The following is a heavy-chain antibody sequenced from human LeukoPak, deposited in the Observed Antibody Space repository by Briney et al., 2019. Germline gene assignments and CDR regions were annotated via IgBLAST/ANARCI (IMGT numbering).Heavy chain of an antibody. J-gene: IGHJ5*02. V-gene: IGHV4-4*07. CDR1: GGSFSGYY. CDR3: ARDSGTTGEVKLDP. D-gene: IGHD3-10*01. Sequence: PSETLSLTCAVYGGSFSGYYCSWIRQPAGKGLEWIGRIYNGGIITYNPSLKSRVTMSIDTSNNQFSLRLRFVTAADTAVYYCARDSGTTGEVKLDPWGQGTLVTVSS. CDR2: IYNGGII.